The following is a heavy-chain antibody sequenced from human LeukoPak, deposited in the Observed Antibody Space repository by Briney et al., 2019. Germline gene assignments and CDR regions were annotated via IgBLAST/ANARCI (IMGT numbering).Heavy chain of an antibody. Sequence: PGGSLRLSCAASGFTFSSYAMHWVRQAPGKGLEWVAVISYDGSNKYYADSVKGRFTISRDNSKNTLYLQMNSLRAEDTAVYYCARDASLYTYYDSSGYFDYWGQGTLVTVSS. V-gene: IGHV3-30-3*01. CDR1: GFTFSSYA. CDR2: ISYDGSNK. J-gene: IGHJ4*02. CDR3: ARDASLYTYYDSSGYFDY. D-gene: IGHD3-22*01.